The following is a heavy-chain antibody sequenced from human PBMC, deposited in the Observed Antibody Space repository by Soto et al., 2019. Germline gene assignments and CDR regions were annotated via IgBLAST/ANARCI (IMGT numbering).Heavy chain of an antibody. V-gene: IGHV3-48*01. CDR2: ISSSSSTI. CDR1: GFTFSSYS. CDR3: ARAPPPYDYGDGAFDI. D-gene: IGHD4-17*01. J-gene: IGHJ3*02. Sequence: GGSLRLSCAASGFTFSSYSMNWVRQAPGKGLEWVSYISSSSSTIYYADSVKGRFTISRDNAQNSLYLQMNSLRAEDTAVYYCARAPPPYDYGDGAFDIWGQGTMVTVSS.